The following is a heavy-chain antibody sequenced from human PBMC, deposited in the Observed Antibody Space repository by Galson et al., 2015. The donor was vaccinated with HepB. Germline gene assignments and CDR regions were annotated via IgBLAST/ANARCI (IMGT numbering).Heavy chain of an antibody. CDR1: GFTFSSYE. CDR2: ISSSGSTI. J-gene: IGHJ6*02. D-gene: IGHD3-10*01. V-gene: IGHV3-48*03. Sequence: SLRLSCAASGFTFSSYEMNWVRQAPGKGLEWVSYISSSGSTIYYADSVKGRFTISRDNAKNSLYLQMNSLRAEDTAVYYCARHSQWFENYYYGMDVWGQGTTVTVSS. CDR3: ARHSQWFENYYYGMDV.